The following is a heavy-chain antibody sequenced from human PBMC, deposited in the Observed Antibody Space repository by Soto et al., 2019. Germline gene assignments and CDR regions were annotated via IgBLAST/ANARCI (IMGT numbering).Heavy chain of an antibody. CDR2: ITGGGIAT. CDR1: GFTFSNFA. CDR3: EKPAADSSQYELGV. D-gene: IGHD6-13*01. Sequence: EVQFLESGGGLVQPGGSLRLSCAASGFTFSNFAMSWVRQAPGKGLEWVSAITGGGIATRYADSVEDLFTISRDNAKNTLCRRIKSLRAADAAVYYCEKPAADSSQYELGVWGKGSTVSVSS. J-gene: IGHJ6*04. V-gene: IGHV3-23*01.